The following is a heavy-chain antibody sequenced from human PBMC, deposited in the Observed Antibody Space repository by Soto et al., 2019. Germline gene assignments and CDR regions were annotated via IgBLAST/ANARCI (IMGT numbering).Heavy chain of an antibody. V-gene: IGHV1-3*01. J-gene: IGHJ4*02. CDR3: ARAHCVYTSCLWVDYFDY. Sequence: GASVKVSCKASVYTFTSYAIHWVRQAPGQRLEWMGWINAGNGNTKYSQKFQGRVTITRDTSASTAYMELSSLRSEDTAVYYCARAHCVYTSCLWVDYFDYWGQGTLVTVSS. CDR2: INAGNGNT. CDR1: VYTFTSYA. D-gene: IGHD2-2*01.